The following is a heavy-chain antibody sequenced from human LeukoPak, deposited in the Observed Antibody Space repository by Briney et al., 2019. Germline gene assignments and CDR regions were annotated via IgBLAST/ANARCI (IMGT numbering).Heavy chain of an antibody. CDR2: MNPNSGNT. CDR3: ARAHRTRYYDSSGYFPSGY. CDR1: GGTFSSYA. V-gene: IGHV1-8*02. J-gene: IGHJ4*02. Sequence: ASVKVSCKASGGTFSSYAISWVRQATGQGLEWMGWMNPNSGNTGYAQKFQGRVTMTRNTSISTAYMELSSLRSEDTAVYYCARAHRTRYYDSSGYFPSGYWGQGTLVTVSS. D-gene: IGHD3-22*01.